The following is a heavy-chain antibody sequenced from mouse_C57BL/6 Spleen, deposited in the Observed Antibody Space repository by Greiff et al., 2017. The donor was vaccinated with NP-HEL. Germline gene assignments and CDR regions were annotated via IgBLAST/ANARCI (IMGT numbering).Heavy chain of an antibody. CDR2: ISSGGSYT. Sequence: VQLKESGGDLVKPGGSLKLSCAASGFTFSSYGMSWVRQTPDKRLEWVATISSGGSYTYYPDSVKGRFTISRDNAKNTLYLQMSSLKSEDTAMYYCARPAYYSNAMDYWGQGTSVTVAS. J-gene: IGHJ4*01. CDR1: GFTFSSYG. V-gene: IGHV5-6*01. D-gene: IGHD2-5*01. CDR3: ARPAYYSNAMDY.